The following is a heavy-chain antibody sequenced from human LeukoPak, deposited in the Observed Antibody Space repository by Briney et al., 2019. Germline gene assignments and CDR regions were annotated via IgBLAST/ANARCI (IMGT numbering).Heavy chain of an antibody. CDR3: AKAGIDSGDPNGFDP. CDR2: ISGSGGST. V-gene: IGHV3-23*01. J-gene: IGHJ5*02. Sequence: PGGSLRLSCAASGFTFNSYAMSWVRQAAGKGLEWVSSISGSGGSTYYADSVKGRFTISRDSSKNMLYLQMNILRAEDTAIYYCAKAGIDSGDPNGFDPWGQGTLVTVSS. D-gene: IGHD3-10*01. CDR1: GFTFNSYA.